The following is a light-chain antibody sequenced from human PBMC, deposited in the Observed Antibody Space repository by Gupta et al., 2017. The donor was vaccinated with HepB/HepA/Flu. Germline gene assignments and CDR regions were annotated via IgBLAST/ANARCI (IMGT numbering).Light chain of an antibody. CDR3: YSRDSSGTHVI. CDR1: SLRNYY. J-gene: IGLJ2*01. CDR2: DKN. V-gene: IGLV3-19*01. Sequence: SSALTQGPAVSVALGQTVRITCQGDSLRNYYADWYQQKPGQAPLLVIYDKNKRPSGIPERFSGSSSGNTASLTITGAQAEDEADYYCYSRDSSGTHVIFGGGTILTVL.